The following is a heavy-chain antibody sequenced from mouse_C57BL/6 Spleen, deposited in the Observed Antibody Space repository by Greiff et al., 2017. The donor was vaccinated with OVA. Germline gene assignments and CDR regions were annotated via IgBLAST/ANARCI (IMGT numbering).Heavy chain of an antibody. J-gene: IGHJ2*01. CDR1: GYTFTSYW. V-gene: IGHV1-59*01. Sequence: QVQLQQPGAELVRPGTSVKLSCKASGYTFTSYWMHWVKQRPGQGLEWIGVIDPSDSYTNYNQKFKGKATLTVDTSSSTAYMQLSSLTSEDSAVYYCARDSSAYRGYLDYWGQGTTLTVSS. CDR3: ARDSSAYRGYLDY. CDR2: IDPSDSYT. D-gene: IGHD3-2*02.